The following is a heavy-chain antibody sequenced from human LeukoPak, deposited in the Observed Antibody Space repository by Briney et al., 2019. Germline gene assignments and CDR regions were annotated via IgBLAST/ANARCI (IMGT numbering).Heavy chain of an antibody. CDR1: GGSISSSSYY. J-gene: IGHJ5*02. Sequence: SETLSLTCTVSGGSISSSSYYWGWIRQPPGKGLEWIGSIYYIGSTYYNPSLKSRVTISVDTSKNQFSLKLSSVTAADTAVYFCARDNSVGDYAWWFDPWGQGTLVTVSS. V-gene: IGHV4-39*07. D-gene: IGHD1-26*01. CDR3: ARDNSVGDYAWWFDP. CDR2: IYYIGST.